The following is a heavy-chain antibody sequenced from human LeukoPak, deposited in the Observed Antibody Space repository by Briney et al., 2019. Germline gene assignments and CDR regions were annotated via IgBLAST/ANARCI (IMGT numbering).Heavy chain of an antibody. CDR3: ARGPYDSSRD. Sequence: SETLSLTCTVSGGSISSRNYYWGWIRQPPGKGLEWIGEINHSGNTDYNPSLKSRVTISVDTSKNQFSLKLSSVTAADTAVYYCARGPYDSSRDWGQGTLVTVSS. J-gene: IGHJ4*02. CDR2: INHSGNT. V-gene: IGHV4-39*07. D-gene: IGHD3-22*01. CDR1: GGSISSRNYY.